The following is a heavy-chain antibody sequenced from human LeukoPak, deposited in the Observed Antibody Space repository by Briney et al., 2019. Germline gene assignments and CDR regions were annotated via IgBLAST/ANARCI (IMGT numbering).Heavy chain of an antibody. J-gene: IGHJ3*01. CDR3: ITDPLVVVIATF. Sequence: PGGSLRLSCAASGFTFSSYSMNWVRQAPGKGLEWVGRIKSKTDGGTTDYATSVKGRFTISRDDPKNTLYLQMNSLKTDDTAVYFCITDPLVVVIATFWGQGTMVTVSS. V-gene: IGHV3-15*01. D-gene: IGHD2-15*01. CDR2: IKSKTDGGTT. CDR1: GFTFSSYS.